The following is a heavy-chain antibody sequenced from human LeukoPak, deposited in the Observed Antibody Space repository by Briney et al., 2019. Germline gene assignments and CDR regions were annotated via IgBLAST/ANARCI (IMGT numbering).Heavy chain of an antibody. CDR2: ISAYNGNT. CDR1: GYTFTSYG. J-gene: IGHJ4*01. V-gene: IGHV1-18*01. Sequence: ASVKVSCKASGYTFTSYGISWVRQAPGQGLEWMGWISAYNGNTNYAQKLQGRVTMTTDTSTSTAYMELRSLRSDDTAVYYCARLDCGGDCYSSYFDYWGHGTLVTVSS. D-gene: IGHD2-21*02. CDR3: ARLDCGGDCYSSYFDY.